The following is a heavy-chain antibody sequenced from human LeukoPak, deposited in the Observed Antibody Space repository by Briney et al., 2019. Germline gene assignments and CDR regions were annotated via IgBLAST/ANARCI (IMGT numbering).Heavy chain of an antibody. CDR1: GGSISSGDYY. V-gene: IGHV4-30-4*01. D-gene: IGHD3-3*01. CDR3: ARDGPLRSYYYGMDV. J-gene: IGHJ6*02. Sequence: SQTLSLTCTVSGGSISSGDYYWSWIRQPPGKGLEWIGYIYYSGSTYYNPSLKSRVTISVDTSKNQFSLKLSSVTAADTAVYYCARDGPLRSYYYGMDVWGQGTTVTVSS. CDR2: IYYSGST.